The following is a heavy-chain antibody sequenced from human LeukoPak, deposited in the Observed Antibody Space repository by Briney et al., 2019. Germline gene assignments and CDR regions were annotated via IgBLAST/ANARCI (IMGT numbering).Heavy chain of an antibody. CDR3: TRDLSGYAKPIDN. J-gene: IGHJ4*02. D-gene: IGHD5-12*01. V-gene: IGHV3-49*04. CDR2: IRSKTYGGTT. CDR1: GFTFADYA. Sequence: TGGSLRLSCTASGFTFADYAMSWVRQAPGKGLEWVGFIRSKTYGGTTEYAASVKGRFIISRDDSKSIAHLQRNSLKTEDTAMYYCTRDLSGYAKPIDNWGQGTLVIVSS.